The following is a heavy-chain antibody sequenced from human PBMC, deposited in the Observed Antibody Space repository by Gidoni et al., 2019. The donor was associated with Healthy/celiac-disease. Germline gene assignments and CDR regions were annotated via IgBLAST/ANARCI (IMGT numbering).Heavy chain of an antibody. Sequence: EVQLVESGGGLVQSGGSLRLSCAASGFPFSSYWLSWVRQAPGKGLEWVANIKQDGSEKYYVDSVKGRFTISRDNAKNSLYLQMNSLRAEDTAVYYCARDGYYYDSSGYWPIFDYWGQGTLVTVSS. CDR1: GFPFSSYW. D-gene: IGHD3-22*01. V-gene: IGHV3-7*01. J-gene: IGHJ4*02. CDR2: IKQDGSEK. CDR3: ARDGYYYDSSGYWPIFDY.